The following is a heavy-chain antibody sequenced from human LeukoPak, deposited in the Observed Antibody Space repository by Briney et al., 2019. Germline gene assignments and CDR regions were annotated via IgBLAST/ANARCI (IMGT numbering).Heavy chain of an antibody. J-gene: IGHJ6*03. Sequence: LGESLKISCKGSGYSFTSYWIGWVRQMPGKGLEWMGIIYPGDSDTRYSPSFQGQVTISADKSISTAYLQWSSLKASDTAMYYCASNGLLHYYYMDVWGKGTTVTVSS. CDR3: ASNGLLHYYYMDV. CDR2: IYPGDSDT. CDR1: GYSFTSYW. V-gene: IGHV5-51*01.